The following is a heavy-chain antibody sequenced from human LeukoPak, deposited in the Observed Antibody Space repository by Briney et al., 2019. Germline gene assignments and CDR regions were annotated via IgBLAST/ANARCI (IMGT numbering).Heavy chain of an antibody. CDR1: GITLTNYG. V-gene: IGHV3-23*01. CDR3: AKRGVVIRDILVGFHKEAYYFDS. J-gene: IGHJ4*02. CDR2: ISDSGGST. Sequence: GGSLRLSCAVSGITLTNYGMSWVRQAPGKGLEWVAGISDSGGSTNYADSVKGRFTISRDNPKNTLYLQMNSLRAEDTAVYFCAKRGVVIRDILVGFHKEAYYFDSWGQGALVTVSS. D-gene: IGHD2-15*01.